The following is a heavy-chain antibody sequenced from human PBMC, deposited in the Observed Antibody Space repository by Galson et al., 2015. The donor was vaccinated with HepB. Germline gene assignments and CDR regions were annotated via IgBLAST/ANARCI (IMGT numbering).Heavy chain of an antibody. CDR3: VKQVYANYYMDV. D-gene: IGHD2-8*01. CDR1: GYTFTSYY. J-gene: IGHJ6*03. Sequence: SVKVSCKASGYTFTSYYMHWVRQAPGQGLEWMGIINPSGGSTSYAQKFQGRVTMTRDTSTSTVYMELSSLRSEDTAVYYCVKQVYANYYMDVWGKGTTVTVSS. CDR2: INPSGGST. V-gene: IGHV1-46*01.